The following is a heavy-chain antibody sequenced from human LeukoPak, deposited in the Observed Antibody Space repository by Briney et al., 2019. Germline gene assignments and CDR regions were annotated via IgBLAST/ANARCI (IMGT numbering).Heavy chain of an antibody. CDR3: ARVISSPYYDFWSGYDNYFDY. CDR1: GFTFNDYY. D-gene: IGHD3-3*01. J-gene: IGHJ4*02. Sequence: PGGSLRLSCAASGFTFNDYYMSWIRQAPGKGLEWVSYISSSGSTIYYADSVKGRFTISRDNAKNSLYLQMNSLRAEDTAVYYCARVISSPYYDFWSGYDNYFDYWGQGTLVTVSS. CDR2: ISSSGSTI. V-gene: IGHV3-11*04.